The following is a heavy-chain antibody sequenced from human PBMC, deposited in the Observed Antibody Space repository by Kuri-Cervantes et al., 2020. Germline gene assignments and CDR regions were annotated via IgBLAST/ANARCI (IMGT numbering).Heavy chain of an antibody. CDR2: ISGSGGST. Sequence: GESLKISCAASGFTFSSYAMSWVRQAPGKGLEWVSAISGSGGSTYYADSVKGRFTISRDNSKNTLYLQMNSLKTEDTAVYYCTTGLDYDFWSGLGDVWGKGTTVTVSS. D-gene: IGHD3-3*01. CDR1: GFTFSSYA. J-gene: IGHJ6*04. CDR3: TTGLDYDFWSGLGDV. V-gene: IGHV3-23*01.